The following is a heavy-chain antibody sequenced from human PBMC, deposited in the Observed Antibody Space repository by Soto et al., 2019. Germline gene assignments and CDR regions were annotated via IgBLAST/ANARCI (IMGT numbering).Heavy chain of an antibody. D-gene: IGHD3-16*01. J-gene: IGHJ6*02. Sequence: SEALSLTCTVSGGSISSYYWSWIRQPPGKGLEWIGYIYYSGSTNYNPSLKSRVTISVDTSKNQFSLKLSSVTAADTAVYYCARQGGAHIPYSYYGMDVWGQGTTVTVSS. CDR3: ARQGGAHIPYSYYGMDV. CDR2: IYYSGST. CDR1: GGSISSYY. V-gene: IGHV4-59*08.